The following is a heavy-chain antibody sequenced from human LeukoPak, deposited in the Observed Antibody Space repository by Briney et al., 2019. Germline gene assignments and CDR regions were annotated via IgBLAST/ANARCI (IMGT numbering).Heavy chain of an antibody. D-gene: IGHD6-13*01. CDR1: GYTFTGYY. CDR2: INPNSGGT. CDR3: ASAPSYSSSWYDWFDP. Sequence: ASVKVSCKASGYTFTGYYMHWVRQAPGQGLEWMGWINPNSGGTNYAQKFQGRVTMTRDTSIGTAYMELSRLRSDDTAVYYCASAPSYSSSWYDWFDPWGQGTLVTVSS. J-gene: IGHJ5*02. V-gene: IGHV1-2*02.